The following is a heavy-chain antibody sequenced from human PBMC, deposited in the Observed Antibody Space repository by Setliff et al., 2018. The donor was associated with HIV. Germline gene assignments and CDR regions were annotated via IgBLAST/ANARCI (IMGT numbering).Heavy chain of an antibody. CDR1: GGSLTNYY. J-gene: IGHJ6*02. CDR2: VTDDGSA. D-gene: IGHD3-16*01. V-gene: IGHV4-34*01. Sequence: SETLSLTCAVYGGSLTNYYWSWFRQSPGKGLEWIGEVTDDGSANYNPSLKSRVTISLVTSKAQFSLKLDSVTAADTAVYYCARGLSCASTWCYTYYYYSYGLDVWGQGTTVTSP. CDR3: ARGLSCASTWCYTYYYYSYGLDV.